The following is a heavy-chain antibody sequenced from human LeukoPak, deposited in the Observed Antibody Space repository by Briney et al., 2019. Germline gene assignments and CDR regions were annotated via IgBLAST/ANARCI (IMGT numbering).Heavy chain of an antibody. J-gene: IGHJ4*02. Sequence: SETLSLTCTVSGYSINSGYYWGWIRQPPGKGLEWIGSIYHSGSTYYNPSLKSRVTISIDTSKNQFSLKLSSVTAADTAVYYCAREGIDYWGQGTLVTVSS. CDR1: GYSINSGYY. D-gene: IGHD3-10*01. CDR2: IYHSGST. V-gene: IGHV4-38-2*02. CDR3: AREGIDY.